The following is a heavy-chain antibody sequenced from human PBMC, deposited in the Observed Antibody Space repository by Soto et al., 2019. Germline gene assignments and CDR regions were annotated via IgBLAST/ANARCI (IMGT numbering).Heavy chain of an antibody. Sequence: EVQLVESGGGLVKPGGSLRLSCAASGFTFSNAWMSWVRQAPGKGLEWVGRIKSKTDGGTTDNAAPVKGRFTISRDDSKTTLYLQMNSLKAEDTAVYYCTTDHMMWEGGDAFDIWGQGTMVTVSS. J-gene: IGHJ3*02. D-gene: IGHD1-26*01. V-gene: IGHV3-15*01. CDR1: GFTFSNAW. CDR2: IKSKTDGGTT. CDR3: TTDHMMWEGGDAFDI.